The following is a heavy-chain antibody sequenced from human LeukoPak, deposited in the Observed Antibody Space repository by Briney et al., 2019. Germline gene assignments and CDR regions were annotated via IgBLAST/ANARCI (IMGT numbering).Heavy chain of an antibody. V-gene: IGHV4-39*07. J-gene: IGHJ6*02. D-gene: IGHD5-12*01. CDR1: GDSISSSSYY. CDR3: ARGGSYYYGMDV. CDR2: IYYSGST. Sequence: SETLSLTCTVSGDSISSSSYYWGWIRQPPGKGLEWIGNIYYSGSTYYNPSLKSRVTISIDTSKNQFSLKLSSVTAADTAVYYCARGGSYYYGMDVWGQGTTVTVSS.